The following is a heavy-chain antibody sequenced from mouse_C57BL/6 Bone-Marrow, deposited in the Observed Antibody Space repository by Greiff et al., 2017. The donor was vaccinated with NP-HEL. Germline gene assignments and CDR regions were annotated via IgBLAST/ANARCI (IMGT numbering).Heavy chain of an antibody. D-gene: IGHD1-1*01. CDR2: IDPSASYT. Sequence: QVQLQQPGAELVKPGASVKLSCKASGYTFTSYWMQWVKQRPGQGLEWIGEIDPSASYTNYNQKFKGKATLTVDTSSSTAYMQLSSLTSEDSAVYYCARWGYYGSYWYFDVWGTGTTVTVSS. V-gene: IGHV1-50*01. J-gene: IGHJ1*03. CDR1: GYTFTSYW. CDR3: ARWGYYGSYWYFDV.